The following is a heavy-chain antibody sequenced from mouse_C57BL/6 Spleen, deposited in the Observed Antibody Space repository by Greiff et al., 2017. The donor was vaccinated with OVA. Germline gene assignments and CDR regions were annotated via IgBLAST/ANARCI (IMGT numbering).Heavy chain of an antibody. D-gene: IGHD2-1*01. Sequence: EVQLQQSGPELVKPGASVKISCKASGYTFTDYYMNWVKQSHGKSLEWIGDINPNNGGTSYNQKFKGKATLTVDKSSSTAYMELRSLTSEDSAVYYCARVYGKDYAMDYWGQGTSVTVSS. V-gene: IGHV1-26*01. CDR1: GYTFTDYY. J-gene: IGHJ4*01. CDR3: ARVYGKDYAMDY. CDR2: INPNNGGT.